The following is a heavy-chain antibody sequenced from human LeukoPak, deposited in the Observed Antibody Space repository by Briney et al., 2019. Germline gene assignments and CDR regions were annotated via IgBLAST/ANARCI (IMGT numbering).Heavy chain of an antibody. D-gene: IGHD3-22*01. CDR1: GYTFTGYY. Sequence: ASVKVSCKASGYTFTGYYMHWVRQAPGQGLEWMGWINPNSGGTNYAQKFQGRVTMTRNTSISTAYMELSSLRSEDTAVYYCAGSPGSWLLPYYYYYYMDVWGKGTTVTVSS. J-gene: IGHJ6*03. CDR3: AGSPGSWLLPYYYYYYMDV. CDR2: INPNSGGT. V-gene: IGHV1-2*02.